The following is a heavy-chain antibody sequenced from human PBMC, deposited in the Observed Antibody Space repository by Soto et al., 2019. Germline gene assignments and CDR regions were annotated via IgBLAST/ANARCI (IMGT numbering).Heavy chain of an antibody. CDR3: ARDTRDLRFLEWSYYFDY. V-gene: IGHV3-30-3*01. CDR1: GFTFSSCA. CDR2: ISYDGSNK. Sequence: QVQLVESGGGVVQPGRSLRLSCAASGFTFSSCAMHWVRQAPGKGLEWVALISYDGSNKYYADSVKGRFTISRDNSKNTLYLQMNSLRAKDTAVYYCARDTRDLRFLEWSYYFDYWGQGTLVTVSS. D-gene: IGHD3-3*01. J-gene: IGHJ4*02.